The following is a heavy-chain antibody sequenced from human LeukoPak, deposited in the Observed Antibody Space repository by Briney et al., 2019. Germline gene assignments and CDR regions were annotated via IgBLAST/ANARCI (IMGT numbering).Heavy chain of an antibody. CDR3: ARDPYDSSGYYWEDYGMDV. J-gene: IGHJ6*02. CDR2: ISAYNGNT. CDR1: GYTFTSYG. Sequence: ASVKISCKASGYTFTSYGISGGRRAPGQGLEWMGWISAYNGNTNYEQKLQSKVTMTTNTSTSTVYMELRSLRSDDTAVYYCARDPYDSSGYYWEDYGMDVWGQGTTVTVSS. V-gene: IGHV1-18*01. D-gene: IGHD3-22*01.